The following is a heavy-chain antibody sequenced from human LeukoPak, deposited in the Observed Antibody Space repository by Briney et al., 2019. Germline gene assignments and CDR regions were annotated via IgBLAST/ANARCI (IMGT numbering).Heavy chain of an antibody. CDR2: ITHSGST. Sequence: SETLSLTCAVYAGSFSGYYWTWIRQPPGKGLEWIGEITHSGSTNYNPSLKSRVTISIDTSKNQFSLKHSSVTAADTAVYYCARGRSDILTGYPTFDYWGQGTPVTVSS. V-gene: IGHV4-34*01. CDR3: ARGRSDILTGYPTFDY. J-gene: IGHJ4*02. D-gene: IGHD3-9*01. CDR1: AGSFSGYY.